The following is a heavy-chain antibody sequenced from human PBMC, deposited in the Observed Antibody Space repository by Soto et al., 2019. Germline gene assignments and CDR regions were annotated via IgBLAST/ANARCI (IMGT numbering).Heavy chain of an antibody. J-gene: IGHJ4*02. Sequence: QVQLVESGGGVVQPGRSLRLSCAASGFTFSSYGMHWARQAPGKGLEWVAVISYDGSNKYYADSVKGRFTVSRDKSKNTLYLQVNSLRAEDTAVYYCAKDKVPVVVTAPFDYWGQGTLVTVSS. CDR3: AKDKVPVVVTAPFDY. D-gene: IGHD2-21*02. CDR1: GFTFSSYG. CDR2: ISYDGSNK. V-gene: IGHV3-30*18.